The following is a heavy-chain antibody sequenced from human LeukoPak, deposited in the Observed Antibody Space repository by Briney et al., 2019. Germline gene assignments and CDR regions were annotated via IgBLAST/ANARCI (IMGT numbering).Heavy chain of an antibody. D-gene: IGHD4-17*01. Sequence: ASVKVSCKASGYTFTSYYMHWVRQAPGQGLEWMGRINPNSGGTNYAQKFQGRVTMTRDTSISTAYMELSRLRSDDTAVYYCACTFDYGDYGPIHFDYWGQGTLVTVSS. CDR2: INPNSGGT. CDR1: GYTFTSYY. CDR3: ACTFDYGDYGPIHFDY. V-gene: IGHV1-2*06. J-gene: IGHJ4*02.